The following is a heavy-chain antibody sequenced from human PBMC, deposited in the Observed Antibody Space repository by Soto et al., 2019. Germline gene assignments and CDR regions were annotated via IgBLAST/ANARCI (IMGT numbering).Heavy chain of an antibody. Sequence: GASVKVSCKASGYTFTSYDINWVRQTTGQGLEWMGWMNPNSGNTGYAQKFQGRVTMTRNTSISTAYMELSSLRSEDTAVYYCATFLGRNFWSGYYLTYYYYYMDVWGKGTTVTVSS. CDR2: MNPNSGNT. D-gene: IGHD3-3*01. CDR1: GYTFTSYD. J-gene: IGHJ6*03. V-gene: IGHV1-8*01. CDR3: ATFLGRNFWSGYYLTYYYYYMDV.